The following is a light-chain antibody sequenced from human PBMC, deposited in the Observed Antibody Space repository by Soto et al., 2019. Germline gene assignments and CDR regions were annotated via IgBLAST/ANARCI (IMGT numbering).Light chain of an antibody. CDR2: SNN. V-gene: IGLV1-44*01. J-gene: IGLJ1*01. CDR3: AAWDDSLGGYV. CDR1: SSNIGSNT. Sequence: QSVLTQPPSASGTPGQRVTISCSGSSSNIGSNTVNWYQQLPGTAPKLLIYSNNQRPSGVPDRFSGSKSGTSASLAIGGLQFEDEADYYCAAWDDSLGGYVFGTGTKVTVL.